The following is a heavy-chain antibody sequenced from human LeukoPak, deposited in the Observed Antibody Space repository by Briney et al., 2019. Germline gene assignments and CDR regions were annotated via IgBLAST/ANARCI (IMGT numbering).Heavy chain of an antibody. CDR1: GFTFSSYS. CDR2: ISSSSSYI. Sequence: GGSLRLSCSASGFTFSSYSMNWVRQAPGKGLEWVSSISSSSSYIYYADSVKGRFTISRDNAKNSLYLQMNSLRAEDTAVYYCARDARTVTTLFDYWGQGTLVTVSS. D-gene: IGHD4-17*01. J-gene: IGHJ4*02. V-gene: IGHV3-21*01. CDR3: ARDARTVTTLFDY.